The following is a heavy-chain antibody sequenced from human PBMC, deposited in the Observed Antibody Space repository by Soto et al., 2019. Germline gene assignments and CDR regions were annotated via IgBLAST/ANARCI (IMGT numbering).Heavy chain of an antibody. J-gene: IGHJ4*02. Sequence: ASVKVSCKASGYTFTGYYMHWVRQAPGQGLEWMGWINPNSGGTNYAQKFQGWVTMTRDTSISTAYMELSRLRSDDTAVYYCARGWAYCGGDCYSNDYWGQGTLVTVSS. CDR3: ARGWAYCGGDCYSNDY. CDR2: INPNSGGT. V-gene: IGHV1-2*04. CDR1: GYTFTGYY. D-gene: IGHD2-21*02.